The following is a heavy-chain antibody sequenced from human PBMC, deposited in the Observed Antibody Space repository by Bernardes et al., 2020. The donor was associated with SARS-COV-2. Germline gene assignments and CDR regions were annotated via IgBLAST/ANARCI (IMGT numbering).Heavy chain of an antibody. V-gene: IGHV1-2*02. CDR2: INPDSGGT. Sequence: ASVKVSCKASGYTFTDYYMHWVRQAPGQGLEWMGWINPDSGGTNYAQRFQGRVTMTRDTSISTAYMELSRLRSDDTAMYYCALPPSNYDRYGMDVWGQGTTVTVSS. CDR3: ALPPSNYDRYGMDV. D-gene: IGHD3-22*01. J-gene: IGHJ6*02. CDR1: GYTFTDYY.